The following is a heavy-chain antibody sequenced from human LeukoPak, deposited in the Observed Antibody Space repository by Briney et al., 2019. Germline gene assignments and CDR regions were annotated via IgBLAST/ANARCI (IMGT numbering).Heavy chain of an antibody. V-gene: IGHV4-59*01. CDR1: GGSISSYY. J-gene: IGHJ2*01. Sequence: PSETLSLTCTVSGGSISSYYWSWIRQPPGKGLEWIGYIYYSGSTNYNPSLKSRVTISVDTSKNQFSLKLSSVTAADTAVYYCARRGPPEDEMIYWYFDLWGRGTLVTVSS. CDR3: ARRGPPEDEMIYWYFDL. CDR2: IYYSGST. D-gene: IGHD3-16*01.